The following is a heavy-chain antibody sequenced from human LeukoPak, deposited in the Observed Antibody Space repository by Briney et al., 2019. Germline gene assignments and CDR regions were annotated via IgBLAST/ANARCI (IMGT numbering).Heavy chain of an antibody. CDR2: IYYSGST. Sequence: SETLSLTCTVSGGSISSYYWSWIRQPPGKGLEWIGYIYYSGSTNYNPSLKSRVTISVDTSKNQFSLKLSSVTAADTAVYYCARLPSGIAVAGGYFDYWGQGTLVTVSS. V-gene: IGHV4-59*08. CDR3: ARLPSGIAVAGGYFDY. J-gene: IGHJ4*02. CDR1: GGSISSYY. D-gene: IGHD6-19*01.